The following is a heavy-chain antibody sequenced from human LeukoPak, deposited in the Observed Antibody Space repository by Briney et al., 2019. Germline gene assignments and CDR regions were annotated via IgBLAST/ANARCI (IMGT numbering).Heavy chain of an antibody. D-gene: IGHD3-9*01. CDR3: ARGYHDVLTGLYHWFDP. V-gene: IGHV4-59*12. CDR1: GGSISHYY. Sequence: PSETLSLTCTVFGGSISHYYWNWIRQPPGKGLEWNGYIHYSGSTKYNPSLKSRVLISLDTSNNQFSLKLSYVTAADTAMYYCARGYHDVLTGLYHWFDPWGQGTLVTVSS. CDR2: IHYSGST. J-gene: IGHJ5*02.